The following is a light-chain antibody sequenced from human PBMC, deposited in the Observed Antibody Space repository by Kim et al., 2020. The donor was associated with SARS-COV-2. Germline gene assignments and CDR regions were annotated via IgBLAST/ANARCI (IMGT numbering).Light chain of an antibody. V-gene: IGKV1-5*03. CDR1: QSVGTW. CDR2: KAS. J-gene: IGKJ1*01. CDR3: QQFNSYST. Sequence: DIQLTQSLSSLSASVGDKVTITCRASQSVGTWLAWYRQKSGKAPELLIYKASTLKNGVPSRFSGRGSGTEFTLTISSLQRDDFATYFCQQFNSYSTFGQGTKVDIK.